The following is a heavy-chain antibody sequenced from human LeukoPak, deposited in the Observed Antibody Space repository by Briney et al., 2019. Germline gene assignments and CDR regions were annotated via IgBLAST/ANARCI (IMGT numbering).Heavy chain of an antibody. CDR3: ARSGGGYIAAAGIHYFDY. V-gene: IGHV3-33*01. J-gene: IGHJ4*02. CDR2: IWYDGSNK. CDR1: GFTFSSYG. D-gene: IGHD6-13*01. Sequence: GRSLRLSCAASGFTFSSYGMHWVRQAPGKGLEWVAVIWYDGSNKYYADPVKGRFTISRDNSKNTLYLQMNSLRAEDTAVYYCARSGGGYIAAAGIHYFDYWGQGTLVTVSS.